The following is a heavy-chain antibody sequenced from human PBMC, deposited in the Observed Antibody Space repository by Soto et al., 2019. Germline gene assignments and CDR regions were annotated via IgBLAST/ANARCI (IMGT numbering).Heavy chain of an antibody. Sequence: QVQLVESGGGVVQPGRSLRLSCVVSGIVFSSYGMHWVRQAPGKGLEWVAVISFDASSAFYGDSVRGRFTISRDNPKSTLFLQMDGLRADDTALYYCMTPGTSYHEDYWGQGTLVTVSS. CDR3: MTPGTSYHEDY. J-gene: IGHJ4*02. V-gene: IGHV3-33*05. CDR1: GIVFSSYG. CDR2: ISFDASSA. D-gene: IGHD1-26*01.